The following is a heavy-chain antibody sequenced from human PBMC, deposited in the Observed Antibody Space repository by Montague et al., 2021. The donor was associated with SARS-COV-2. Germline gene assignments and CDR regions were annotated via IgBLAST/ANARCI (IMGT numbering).Heavy chain of an antibody. CDR2: INHSGST. CDR3: ALPMVRGFSRAFDI. CDR1: GGSFSGYY. D-gene: IGHD3-10*01. J-gene: IGHJ3*02. Sequence: SETLSLTCAVYGGSFSGYYWSWIRQPPAKGLEWIGEINHSGSTNYSPSLKSRVTISVDTSKNQFSLKLSSVTAAATAVYYCALPMVRGFSRAFDIWGQGTMVTVSS. V-gene: IGHV4-34*01.